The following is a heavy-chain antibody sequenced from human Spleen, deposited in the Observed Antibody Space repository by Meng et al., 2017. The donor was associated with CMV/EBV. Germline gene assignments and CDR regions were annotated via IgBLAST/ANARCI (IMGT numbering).Heavy chain of an antibody. CDR3: ARRVGAHAAYYFDY. CDR1: GGSISSIIYY. D-gene: IGHD1-26*01. V-gene: IGHV4-39*01. Sequence: SGGSISSIIYYWGWLRQPPRKGLEWIGSIYYSGSTYYNPSLKSRVTISVDTSKNQFSLKLSSVTAADTAVYYCARRVGAHAAYYFDYWGQGTLVTVSS. J-gene: IGHJ4*02. CDR2: IYYSGST.